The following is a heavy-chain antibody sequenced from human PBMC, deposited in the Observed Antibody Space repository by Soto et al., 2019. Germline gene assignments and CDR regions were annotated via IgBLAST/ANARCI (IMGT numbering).Heavy chain of an antibody. CDR1: GYSFTSLD. Sequence: ASVKVSCKASGYSFTSLDINWVRQTAGQGLEWMGWMQPSTGRTGYAQKFQGRVTMTRDTSINTAYMELTTLTSDDTTFYYCARGVSAGVDYWGQGTLVTVSS. J-gene: IGHJ4*02. CDR2: MQPSTGRT. V-gene: IGHV1-8*01. D-gene: IGHD1-26*01. CDR3: ARGVSAGVDY.